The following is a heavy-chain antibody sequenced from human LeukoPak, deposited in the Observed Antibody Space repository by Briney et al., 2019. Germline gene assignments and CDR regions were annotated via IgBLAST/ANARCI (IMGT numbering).Heavy chain of an antibody. D-gene: IGHD5-18*01. V-gene: IGHV4-39*07. CDR2: IYYSGST. J-gene: IGHJ3*02. CDR1: GGSISSSSYY. CDR3: ARDGLWIQNAFDI. Sequence: SETLSLTCTVSGGSISSSSYYWGWIRQPPGKGLEWIGSIYYSGSTYYNPSPKSRVTISVDTSKNEFSLKLSSVTAADTAVYYCARDGLWIQNAFDIWGQGTMVTVSA.